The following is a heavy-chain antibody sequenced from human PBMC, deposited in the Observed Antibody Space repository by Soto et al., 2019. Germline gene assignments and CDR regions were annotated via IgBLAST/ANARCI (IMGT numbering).Heavy chain of an antibody. J-gene: IGHJ5*02. D-gene: IGHD6-13*01. CDR3: ARAKAPLYSSSWYWFDP. V-gene: IGHV4-61*08. Sequence: SETLSLTCTVSGGSISSGGYYWSWIRQPPGKGLEWIGYIYYSGSTNYNPSLKSRVTISVDTSKNQFSLKLSPVTAADTAVYYCARAKAPLYSSSWYWFDPWGQGTLVTVSS. CDR2: IYYSGST. CDR1: GGSISSGGYY.